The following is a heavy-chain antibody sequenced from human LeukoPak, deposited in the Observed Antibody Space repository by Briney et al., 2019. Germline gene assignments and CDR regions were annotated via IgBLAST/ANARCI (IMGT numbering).Heavy chain of an antibody. CDR2: IIPIFGTA. CDR1: GGTFSSYA. CDR3: ARAVYYYDSSGYCYFDY. D-gene: IGHD3-22*01. V-gene: IGHV1-69*13. Sequence: PVKVSCKASGGTFSSYAISWVRQAPGQGLEWMGGIIPIFGTANYAQKFQGRVTITADESTSTAYMELSSLRSEDTAVYYCARAVYYYDSSGYCYFDYWGQGTLVTVSS. J-gene: IGHJ4*02.